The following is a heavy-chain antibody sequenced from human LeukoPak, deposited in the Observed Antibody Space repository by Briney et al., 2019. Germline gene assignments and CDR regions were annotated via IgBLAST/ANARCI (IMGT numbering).Heavy chain of an antibody. CDR2: INHSGST. CDR1: GGSFSGYY. CDR3: ARHGSQSSGYYY. Sequence: SETLSLTCAVYGGSFSGYYWSWIRQPPGKGLEWIGEINHSGSTNYNPSLKSRVTISVDTSKNQFSLKLSSVTAADTAVYYCARHGSQSSGYYYWGQGTLVTVSS. D-gene: IGHD3-9*01. J-gene: IGHJ4*02. V-gene: IGHV4-34*01.